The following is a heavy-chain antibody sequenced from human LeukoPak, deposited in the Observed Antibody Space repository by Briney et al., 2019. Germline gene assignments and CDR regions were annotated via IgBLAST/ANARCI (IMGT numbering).Heavy chain of an antibody. V-gene: IGHV3-9*01. D-gene: IGHD6-13*01. J-gene: IGHJ3*02. CDR2: ISWNSGSI. CDR3: AKDSYHYIAAAGRGAFDI. Sequence: GGSLRLSCAASGFTFDDYAMHWVRQAPGKGLEWVSGISWNSGSIGYADSVKGRFTISRDNAKNSLYLQMNSLRAEDTALYYCAKDSYHYIAAAGRGAFDIWGQGTMVTVSS. CDR1: GFTFDDYA.